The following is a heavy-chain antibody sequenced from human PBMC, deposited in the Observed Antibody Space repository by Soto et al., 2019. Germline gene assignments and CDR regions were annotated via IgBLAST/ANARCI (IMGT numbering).Heavy chain of an antibody. D-gene: IGHD2-15*01. CDR3: AKDTRYCSGGSCYSGDYYGMDV. V-gene: IGHV3-30*18. J-gene: IGHJ6*02. CDR1: GFTLSSYG. Sequence: GGSLRLSCAASGFTLSSYGMHWVRQAPGKGLEWVAVMSYDGSNKYYADSVKGRFTISRDNSKNTLYLQMNSLRAEDTAVYYCAKDTRYCSGGSCYSGDYYGMDVWGQGTTVTVSS. CDR2: MSYDGSNK.